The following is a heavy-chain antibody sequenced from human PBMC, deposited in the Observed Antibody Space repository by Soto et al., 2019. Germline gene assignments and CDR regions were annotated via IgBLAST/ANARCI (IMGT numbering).Heavy chain of an antibody. CDR1: GFTLSTYS. V-gene: IGHV3-48*02. J-gene: IGHJ6*02. CDR2: ISKSSTNI. CDR3: ARDPPNFYYYGMDV. Sequence: GGSLRLSCIASGFTLSTYSMTWVRQAPGKGLEWLSYISKSSTNINYADSVKGRFTISRDNAKNSVYLEMSSLRDEDSAVYYCARDPPNFYYYGMDVWGQGTTVTVSS.